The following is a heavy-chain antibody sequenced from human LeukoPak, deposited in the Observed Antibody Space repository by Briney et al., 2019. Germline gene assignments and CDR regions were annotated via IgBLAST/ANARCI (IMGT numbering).Heavy chain of an antibody. V-gene: IGHV4-39*01. Sequence: SETLSLTCAVSGGSISSSSYYWGWIRQPPGKGLVWIATIYYSGSTYYNPSLKSRVTISVDTSKNQFSLKLSSVTAADTAVYYCARHDSYGSVNWFDPWGQGTLVTVSS. CDR2: IYYSGST. D-gene: IGHD3-10*01. CDR3: ARHDSYGSVNWFDP. J-gene: IGHJ5*02. CDR1: GGSISSSSYY.